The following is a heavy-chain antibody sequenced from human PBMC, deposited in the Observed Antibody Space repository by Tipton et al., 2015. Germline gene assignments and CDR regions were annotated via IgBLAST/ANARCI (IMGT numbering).Heavy chain of an antibody. CDR2: KYSSGST. CDR1: GGSISSYY. Sequence: TLSLTCTVSGGSISSYYWSWIRQPPGKGLEWIGYKYSSGSTNYNSSLKSRITISLNTSKNQFSLKMSSVTAADTAVYFCARDLEHGMDVWGQGTTVTVS. J-gene: IGHJ6*02. CDR3: ARDLEHGMDV. V-gene: IGHV4-59*01.